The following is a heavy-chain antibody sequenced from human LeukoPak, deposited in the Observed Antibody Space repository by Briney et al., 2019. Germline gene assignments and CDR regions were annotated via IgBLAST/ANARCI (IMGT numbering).Heavy chain of an antibody. Sequence: PGGSLRLSCAASGFTFSSYAMHWVRQAPGKGLEWVSAISGSGGSTYYADSVKGRFTISRDNSKNTLYLQMNSLRAEDTAVYYCAKDRFNVVVSSGWFDPWGQGTLVTVSS. CDR1: GFTFSSYA. CDR3: AKDRFNVVVSSGWFDP. D-gene: IGHD2-2*01. V-gene: IGHV3-23*01. J-gene: IGHJ5*02. CDR2: ISGSGGST.